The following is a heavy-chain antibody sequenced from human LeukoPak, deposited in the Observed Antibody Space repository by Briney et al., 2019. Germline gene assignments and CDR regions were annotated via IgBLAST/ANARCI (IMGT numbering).Heavy chain of an antibody. V-gene: IGHV4-59*08. J-gene: IGHJ6*02. CDR2: IYYSGST. CDR3: ARWPYYYYGLDV. Sequence: PSETLSLTCTVSGGSISSHYWSWIRQPPGKGLEWIGYIYYSGSTNYNPSLKSRVTISVDKSKNQFSLKLSSVTASDTAVYYCARWPYYYYGLDVWGQGTTVTVSS. CDR1: GGSISSHY.